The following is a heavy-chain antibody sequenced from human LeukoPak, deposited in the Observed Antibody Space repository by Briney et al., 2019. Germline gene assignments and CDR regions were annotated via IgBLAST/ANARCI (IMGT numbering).Heavy chain of an antibody. CDR1: GGSISSYY. D-gene: IGHD6-13*01. Sequence: PSETLSLTCTVSGGSISSYYWSWIRQPPGKGLEWIGYIYYSGSTNYNPSLKSRVTISVDTSKNQFSLKLSSVTAADTAVYYCVSGGSFYYFDYWGQGTLVTVSS. J-gene: IGHJ4*02. CDR2: IYYSGST. CDR3: VSGGSFYYFDY. V-gene: IGHV4-59*01.